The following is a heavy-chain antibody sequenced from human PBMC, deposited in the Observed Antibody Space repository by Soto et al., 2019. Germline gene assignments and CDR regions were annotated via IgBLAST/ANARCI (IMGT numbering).Heavy chain of an antibody. J-gene: IGHJ3*02. CDR3: VQRGYYSRYAFYI. Sequence: AVKVSCKDSGFTFTSSAVQWVRQARGQRLEWIGWIVVGSGNTHYVQKFQERATLPRDMHTRTAHMELSRLTSDDTAVDYCVQRGYYSRYAFYIWGQGTTVTVSS. V-gene: IGHV1-58*01. CDR2: IVVGSGNT. CDR1: GFTFTSSA. D-gene: IGHD3-22*01.